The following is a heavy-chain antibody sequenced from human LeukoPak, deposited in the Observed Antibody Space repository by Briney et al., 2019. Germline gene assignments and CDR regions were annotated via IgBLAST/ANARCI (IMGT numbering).Heavy chain of an antibody. J-gene: IGHJ4*02. Sequence: QPGGSLRLSCAASGFTFSSYAMNWVRQAPGKGLEWVSGISGSGGSTYYADSVKGRFTISRDNSKHTLYLQMNSLRAEDTAVYYCAREKGGVSGMESLYYFDYWGREPLVTVPS. CDR2: ISGSGGST. CDR1: GFTFSSYA. CDR3: AREKGGVSGMESLYYFDY. V-gene: IGHV3-23*01. D-gene: IGHD3-10*01.